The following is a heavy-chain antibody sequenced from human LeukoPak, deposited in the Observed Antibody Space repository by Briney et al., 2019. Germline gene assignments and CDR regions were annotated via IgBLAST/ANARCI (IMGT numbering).Heavy chain of an antibody. Sequence: GGSLQISCEGSGSHFTSYWIGWGRELPGKGVEWMGIIYPGESDTRKSPSFQGQVTISAHNSITTAYLQWSSLKASDTAMYYCARHRYSSGWYVWDYFDYWGQGTLVTVSP. V-gene: IGHV5-51*01. CDR1: GSHFTSYW. CDR3: ARHRYSSGWYVWDYFDY. CDR2: IYPGESDT. D-gene: IGHD6-19*01. J-gene: IGHJ4*02.